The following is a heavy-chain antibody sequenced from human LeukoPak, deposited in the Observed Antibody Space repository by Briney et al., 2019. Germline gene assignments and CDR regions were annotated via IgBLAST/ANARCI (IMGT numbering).Heavy chain of an antibody. J-gene: IGHJ4*02. Sequence: SQTLSLTCAVSGASILSTNWWSWARQPPGKGLGWIGEVHLSGASNYNPSLKSRVSMSIDKSRNHLSLELTSVTAADTAIYYCARESGAFSPFGFWGQGTLVTVSS. V-gene: IGHV4-4*02. D-gene: IGHD1-26*01. CDR3: ARESGAFSPFGF. CDR1: GASILSTNW. CDR2: VHLSGAS.